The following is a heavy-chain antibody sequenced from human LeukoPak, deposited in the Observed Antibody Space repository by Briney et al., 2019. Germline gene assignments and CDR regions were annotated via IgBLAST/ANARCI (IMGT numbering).Heavy chain of an antibody. V-gene: IGHV4-59*12. Sequence: SETLSLTCTVSGGSISSYYWSWIRQPPGKGLEWIGYIYYSGSTNYNPSLKSRVTISVDTSKNQFSLKLSSVTAADTAVYYCARDGSGSAIVVVPAAMGGWFDPWGQGTLVTVSS. CDR3: ARDGSGSAIVVVPAAMGGWFDP. J-gene: IGHJ5*02. D-gene: IGHD2-2*01. CDR1: GGSISSYY. CDR2: IYYSGST.